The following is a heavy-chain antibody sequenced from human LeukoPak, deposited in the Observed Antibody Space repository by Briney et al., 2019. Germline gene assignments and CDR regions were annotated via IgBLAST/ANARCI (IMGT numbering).Heavy chain of an antibody. CDR3: ARGGAARLHFQN. J-gene: IGHJ1*01. CDR2: IYHSGST. V-gene: IGHV4-59*02. CDR1: GGSVSSYY. D-gene: IGHD6-6*01. Sequence: SETLSLTCTVSGGSVSSYYWSWIRQPPGKGLEWIGYIYHSGSTNYNPSLQSRVTISVDTSKNQFSLNLNSVTAADTAVYYCARGGAARLHFQNWGQGTLVTVSS.